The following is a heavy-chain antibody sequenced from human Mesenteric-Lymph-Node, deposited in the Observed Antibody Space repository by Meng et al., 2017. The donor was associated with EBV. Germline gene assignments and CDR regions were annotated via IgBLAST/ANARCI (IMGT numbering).Heavy chain of an antibody. J-gene: IGHJ5*02. V-gene: IGHV2-5*02. CDR1: GFSLSTSGVG. CDR3: AHRTSNCFDP. Sequence: HITLNESGPSLVKPTQTLTLTCTFSGFSLSTSGVGVGWIRQPPGKALEWLALIYWDDDKRYSPSLKTRLTITKDTSENQVVLTMTNMDPVDAATYYCAHRTSNCFDPWGQGTLVTVSS. CDR2: IYWDDDK.